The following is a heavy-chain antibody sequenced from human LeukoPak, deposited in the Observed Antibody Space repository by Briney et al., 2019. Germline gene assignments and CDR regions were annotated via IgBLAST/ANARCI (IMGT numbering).Heavy chain of an antibody. CDR2: IVVGSGNT. V-gene: IGHV1-58*01. J-gene: IGHJ3*01. D-gene: IGHD3-22*01. CDR1: GFTFTNSA. CDR3: AAEAAYYYDSRDAFDV. Sequence: SVKVSCKASGFTFTNSAVQWVRQARGQRLEWIGWIVVGSGNTNYAQKFQERVTITRDMSTSLVYMELSSLRSEDTAVYYCAAEAAYYYDSRDAFDVWGQGTMVTVSS.